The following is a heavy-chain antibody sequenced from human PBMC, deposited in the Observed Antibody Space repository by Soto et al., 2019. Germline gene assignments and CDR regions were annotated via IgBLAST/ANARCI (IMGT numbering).Heavy chain of an antibody. V-gene: IGHV3-23*01. CDR3: VHGVYNVGVFY. J-gene: IGHJ4*02. D-gene: IGHD4-17*01. CDR2: ISGSGTST. Sequence: EVQVLESGGGLVQPGGSLRLSCAASGFIFSRYNMNWVRQAPGQGLEWVSAISGSGTSTFYADSVKGRFTISRDNSKNSLYLQMNSLRADDAAVYYSVHGVYNVGVFYWGQGTLVTVSS. CDR1: GFIFSRYN.